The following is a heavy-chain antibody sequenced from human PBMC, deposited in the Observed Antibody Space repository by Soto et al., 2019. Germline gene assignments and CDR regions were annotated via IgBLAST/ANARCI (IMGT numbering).Heavy chain of an antibody. CDR3: ARDLAVAFDY. Sequence: GGSLRLSCAASGFTFSRFWMSWARQAPGKGLEWVATIKEDGSQKYYVDSVKGRFSISRDNAKNSLHLQMNSLRYEDTAVYYCARDLAVAFDYWGQGTLVTVSS. V-gene: IGHV3-7*05. J-gene: IGHJ4*02. D-gene: IGHD2-15*01. CDR2: IKEDGSQK. CDR1: GFTFSRFW.